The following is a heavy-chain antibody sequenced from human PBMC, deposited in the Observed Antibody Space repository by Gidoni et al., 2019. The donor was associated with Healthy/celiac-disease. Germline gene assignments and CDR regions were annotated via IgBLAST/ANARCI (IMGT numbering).Heavy chain of an antibody. Sequence: QLQLQESGPGLVKPSETLSLTCTVSGGSISSSSYYWGWIRQPPGKGLEWIGSIYYSGSTYYNPSLKSRVTISVDTSKNQFSLKLSSVTAADTAVYYCARRREPGIAVAGPGGYFDYWGQGTLVTVSS. CDR3: ARRREPGIAVAGPGGYFDY. D-gene: IGHD6-19*01. CDR2: IYYSGST. J-gene: IGHJ4*02. V-gene: IGHV4-39*01. CDR1: GGSISSSSYY.